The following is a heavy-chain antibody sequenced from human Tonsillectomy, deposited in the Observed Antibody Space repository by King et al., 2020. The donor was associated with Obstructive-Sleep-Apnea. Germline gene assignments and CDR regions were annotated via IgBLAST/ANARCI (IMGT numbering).Heavy chain of an antibody. CDR2: INPNSGGT. Sequence: QLVQSGAEVKKPGASVKVSCKASGYTFTGYYIHWVRQAPGQGLEWIGWINPNSGGTNSAQKFQGRVTMTRDTSISTAYMELSGLISDDTAVYYCATVAISTATYYFDYWGQGTLVTVSS. CDR1: GYTFTGYY. V-gene: IGHV1-2*02. D-gene: IGHD4-17*01. CDR3: ATVAISTATYYFDY. J-gene: IGHJ4*02.